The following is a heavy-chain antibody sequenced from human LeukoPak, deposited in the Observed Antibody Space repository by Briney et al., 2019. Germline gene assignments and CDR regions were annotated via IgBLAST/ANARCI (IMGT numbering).Heavy chain of an antibody. CDR3: ARALPHFDY. CDR1: GFTFSSYG. CDR2: IWYGGSNK. J-gene: IGHJ4*02. Sequence: PGRSLRLSCAASGFTFSSYGMHWVRQAPGKGLEWVAVIWYGGSNKYYADSVKGRFTISRDNSKNTLYLQMNSLRAEDTAVYYCARALPHFDYWGQGTLVTVSS. V-gene: IGHV3-33*01.